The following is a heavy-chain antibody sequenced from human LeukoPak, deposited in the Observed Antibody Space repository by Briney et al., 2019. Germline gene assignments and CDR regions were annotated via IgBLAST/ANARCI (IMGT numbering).Heavy chain of an antibody. V-gene: IGHV4-4*07. Sequence: SETLSLTCSVPGGSISSYYWSWIRQPAGKGLEWIGRVHRSGDTNYNPSLKSRLTMSVETSKNQISLRLRSVSAADTAVYYCARDDFEYSVHYGMDVWGQGTTVTVSS. D-gene: IGHD3-9*01. J-gene: IGHJ6*02. CDR3: ARDDFEYSVHYGMDV. CDR2: VHRSGDT. CDR1: GGSISSYY.